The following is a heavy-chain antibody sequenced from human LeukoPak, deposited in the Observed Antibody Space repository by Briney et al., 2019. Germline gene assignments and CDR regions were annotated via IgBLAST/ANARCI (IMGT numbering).Heavy chain of an antibody. J-gene: IGHJ6*03. CDR2: IRYDGSNK. V-gene: IGHV3-30*02. D-gene: IGHD5-18*01. CDR3: AKEYSVGYYYYYMDV. Sequence: GGSLRLSCAASGFTFSSYGMHWVRQAPGKGLEWVAFIRYDGSNKYYADSVKGRFTISRDNSKSTLYLQMNSLRAEDTAVYYCAKEYSVGYYYYYMDVWGKGTTVTVSS. CDR1: GFTFSSYG.